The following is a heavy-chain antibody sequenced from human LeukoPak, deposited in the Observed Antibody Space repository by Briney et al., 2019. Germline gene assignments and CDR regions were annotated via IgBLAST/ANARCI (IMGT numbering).Heavy chain of an antibody. V-gene: IGHV4-59*08. J-gene: IGHJ4*02. CDR2: IYHSGST. Sequence: PSATLSLTCNVSGASIRSYYWGWVRQSPGKGLEWIGYIYHSGSTNYNPSLRSRVAISVDTSKSQFSLNLNSVTAADTAVYYCAWIISATGTGGYYFNYWGQGTLVTVSS. CDR1: GASIRSYY. D-gene: IGHD6-13*01. CDR3: AWIISATGTGGYYFNY.